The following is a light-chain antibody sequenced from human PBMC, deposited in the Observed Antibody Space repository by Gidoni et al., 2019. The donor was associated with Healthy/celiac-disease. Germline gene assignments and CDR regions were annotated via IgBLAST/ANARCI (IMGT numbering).Light chain of an antibody. V-gene: IGLV3-19*01. Sequence: SSELTQDPAVSVALGQTVRITCQGDSLKSYYASWDQQKPGQAPVLVIYGKNNRPSGIPDRFSGSSSGNTASLTITGAQAEDEADYYCNSRDSSGNHLRVFGGGTKLTVL. CDR3: NSRDSSGNHLRV. CDR1: SLKSYY. CDR2: GKN. J-gene: IGLJ2*01.